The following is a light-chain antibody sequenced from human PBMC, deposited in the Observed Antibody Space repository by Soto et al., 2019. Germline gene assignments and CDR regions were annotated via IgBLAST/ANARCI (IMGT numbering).Light chain of an antibody. J-gene: IGLJ2*01. CDR3: SSYGGSNTVV. CDR1: SSDVGGYNY. V-gene: IGLV2-8*01. Sequence: QSALTQPPSAFGSPEQSVTISCNRSSSDVGGYNYVSWYQQHPGKAPKLMIYEVSKRPSGDPDRLSGSKSGNTASLTVSGLQAEDEADYYCSSYGGSNTVVFGGGTKVTVL. CDR2: EVS.